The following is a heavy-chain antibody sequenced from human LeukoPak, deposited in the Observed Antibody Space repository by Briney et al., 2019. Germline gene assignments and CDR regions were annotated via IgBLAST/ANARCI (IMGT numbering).Heavy chain of an antibody. CDR1: GDSLNNRY. CDR2: IHAVEGT. CDR3: TSGTDSRKLGY. J-gene: IGHJ4*02. D-gene: IGHD3-22*01. Sequence: SEALSLTCTVSGDSLNNRYWDWIRQPPGKGLEWIGEIHAVEGTNYNPSLRSRVTVSLDTSKNQFSLKMSSVTAADTAVYYCTSGTDSRKLGYWGQGTLVTVSS. V-gene: IGHV4-34*01.